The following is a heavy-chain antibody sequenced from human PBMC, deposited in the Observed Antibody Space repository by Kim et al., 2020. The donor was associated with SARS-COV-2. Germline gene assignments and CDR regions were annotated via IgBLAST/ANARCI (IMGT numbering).Heavy chain of an antibody. D-gene: IGHD3-10*01. CDR2: LNSDGSI. CDR3: RVWVGKQSSSDDMDV. V-gene: IGHV3-53*01. Sequence: GGSLRLSCAASGFIVSNNEMSWVRQAPGKGLEWVSVLNSDGSIYYADSVKGRFTVSRDNSKNTVYLQMNSLRDEDAAVYYCRVWVGKQSSSDDMDVWGQGARVTVSS. J-gene: IGHJ6*02. CDR1: GFIVSNNE.